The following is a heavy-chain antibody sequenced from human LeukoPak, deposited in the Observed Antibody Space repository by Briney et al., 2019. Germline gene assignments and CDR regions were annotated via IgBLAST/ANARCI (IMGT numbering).Heavy chain of an antibody. CDR2: ISAYNGNT. Sequence: AASVKVSCKASGYTFTSYGISWVRQAPGQGLEWMGWISAYNGNTKHAQKLQGRVTMTTDTSTSTAYMELRSLRSDDTAVYYCARVSSTIGPLDDFDYWGQGTLVTVSS. D-gene: IGHD1-1*01. V-gene: IGHV1-18*01. J-gene: IGHJ4*02. CDR1: GYTFTSYG. CDR3: ARVSSTIGPLDDFDY.